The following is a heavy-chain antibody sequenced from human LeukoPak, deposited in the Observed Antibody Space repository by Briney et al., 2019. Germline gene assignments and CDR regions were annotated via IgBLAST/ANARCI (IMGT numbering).Heavy chain of an antibody. CDR2: TYYRSKWYN. CDR3: ARGSSSWYPDDAFDI. J-gene: IGHJ3*02. D-gene: IGHD6-13*01. Sequence: QTLPLTCAISGDSVSSNSAAWNWIRQSPSRGLEWLGRTYYRSKWYNDYAASVRSRITINPDTSKNQFSLQLNSVTPEDTAVYYCARGSSSWYPDDAFDIWGQGTMVTVSS. V-gene: IGHV6-1*01. CDR1: GDSVSSNSAA.